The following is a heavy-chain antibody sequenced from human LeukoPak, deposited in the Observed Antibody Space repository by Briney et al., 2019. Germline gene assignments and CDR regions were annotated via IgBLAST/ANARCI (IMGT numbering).Heavy chain of an antibody. CDR2: IYSGGST. D-gene: IGHD3-10*01. CDR1: GFTVSSNY. Sequence: QTGGSLRLSCAASGFTVSSNYMSWVRQAPGKGLERVSVIYSGGSTYYADSVKGRFTISRDNSKNTLYLQMNSLRAEDTAVYYCAREEYYYGSASFDYWGQGTLVTVSS. CDR3: AREEYYYGSASFDY. V-gene: IGHV3-66*01. J-gene: IGHJ4*02.